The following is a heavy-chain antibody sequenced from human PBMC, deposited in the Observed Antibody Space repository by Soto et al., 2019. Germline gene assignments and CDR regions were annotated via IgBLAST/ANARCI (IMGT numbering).Heavy chain of an antibody. V-gene: IGHV4-4*02. CDR1: GGSIRSNNW. J-gene: IGHJ4*02. Sequence: QVQLQESGPGLVKPSGTLSLTCAVSGGSIRSNNWWSWVRQPPGKGLEWIGEIFQSGSTTYNPSLKTRVTISVDQSKNQFSLKLSSVTAADTAVYYCARVYSGSYSDYWGQGTRVTVSS. CDR3: ARVYSGSYSDY. D-gene: IGHD1-26*01. CDR2: IFQSGST.